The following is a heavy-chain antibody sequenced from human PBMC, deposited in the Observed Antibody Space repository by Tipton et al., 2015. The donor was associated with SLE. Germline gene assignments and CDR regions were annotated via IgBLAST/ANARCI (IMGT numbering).Heavy chain of an antibody. CDR3: TRVESTSWAFDV. CDR2: INSDGRIT. CDR1: GFRFSDYW. Sequence: SLRLSCAASGFRFSDYWMHWVRQAPGKGLVWVSRINSDGRITNYADSVKGRFTISRDNAKNTLYLQMNSLRAEDTAVYYCTRVESTSWAFDVWGQGTIVTVSS. J-gene: IGHJ3*01. V-gene: IGHV3-74*01. D-gene: IGHD2/OR15-2a*01.